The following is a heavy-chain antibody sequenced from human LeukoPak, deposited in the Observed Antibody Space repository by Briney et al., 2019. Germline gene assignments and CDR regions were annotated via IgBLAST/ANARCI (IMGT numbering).Heavy chain of an antibody. CDR3: TRTRGYTGYPPGDY. V-gene: IGHV1-2*04. J-gene: IGHJ4*02. Sequence: ASVKVSCKAVEYTVTGYFMHWLRQASGQGLEGMRWINPNIGGTIYPQKFEAWVTMRRDTSISPVYNEVCGLRSHDTAVYYYTRTRGYTGYPPGDYWGQGTLVTVSS. D-gene: IGHD5-12*01. CDR1: EYTVTGYF. CDR2: INPNIGGT.